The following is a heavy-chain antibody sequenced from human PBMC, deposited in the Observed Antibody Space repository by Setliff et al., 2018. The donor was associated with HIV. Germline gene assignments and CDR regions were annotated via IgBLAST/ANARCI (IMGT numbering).Heavy chain of an antibody. CDR3: ARDKGDGYPPNFDY. D-gene: IGHD5-12*01. CDR2: FDPEDDET. CDR1: GYTLTELS. Sequence: GASVKVSCKVSGYTLTELSIHWVRQAPGKGLEWMGGFDPEDDETIYAQKFQGRVTMTEDTSTDTAYMELNSLTSEDTAMYYCARDKGDGYPPNFDYWGQGTLVTVSS. V-gene: IGHV1-24*01. J-gene: IGHJ4*02.